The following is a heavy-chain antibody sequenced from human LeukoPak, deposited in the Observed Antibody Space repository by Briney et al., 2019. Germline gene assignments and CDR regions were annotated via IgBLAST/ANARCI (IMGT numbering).Heavy chain of an antibody. J-gene: IGHJ3*02. CDR1: GFTFSSYS. CDR2: ISGSGGST. CDR3: AKDRRYFDWLLGSHDAFDI. V-gene: IGHV3-23*01. D-gene: IGHD3-9*01. Sequence: PGGSLRLSCAASGFTFSSYSMNWVRQAPGKGLEWVSAISGSGGSTYYADSVKGRFTISRDNSKNTLYLQMNSLRAEDTAVYYCAKDRRYFDWLLGSHDAFDIWGQGTMVTVSS.